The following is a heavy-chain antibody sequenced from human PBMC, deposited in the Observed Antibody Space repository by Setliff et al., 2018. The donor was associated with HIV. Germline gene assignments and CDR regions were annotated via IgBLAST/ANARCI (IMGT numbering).Heavy chain of an antibody. J-gene: IGHJ6*03. V-gene: IGHV4-39*01. CDR1: GGSISSRNHY. D-gene: IGHD3-22*01. CDR3: ARARTPYYYDSSAYYFNYYYMDV. Sequence: SETLSLTCTVSGGSISSRNHYWGWIRQPPGKGLEWIGSIYYTGVTYYNPSLRSRVTISVDTSKKQFSLNLSSVTAADTAIYFCARARTPYYYDSSAYYFNYYYMDVWGKGTTVTVSS. CDR2: IYYTGVT.